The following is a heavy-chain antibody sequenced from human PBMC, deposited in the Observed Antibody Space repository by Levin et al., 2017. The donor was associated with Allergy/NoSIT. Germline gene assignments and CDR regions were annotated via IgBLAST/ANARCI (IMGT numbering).Heavy chain of an antibody. Sequence: SETLSLTCTVSGGSISSYYWSWIRQPAGKGLEWLGRIYTSGSTNYNPSLKSRVTMSVDTSKNQFSLKLSSVTAADTAVYYCARDRIVGARGYYYGMDVWGQGTTVTVSS. CDR1: GGSISSYY. D-gene: IGHD1-26*01. CDR3: ARDRIVGARGYYYGMDV. J-gene: IGHJ6*02. CDR2: IYTSGST. V-gene: IGHV4-4*07.